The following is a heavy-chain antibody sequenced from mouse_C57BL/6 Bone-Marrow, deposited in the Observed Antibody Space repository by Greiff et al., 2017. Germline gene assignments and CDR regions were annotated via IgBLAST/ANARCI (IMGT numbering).Heavy chain of an antibody. CDR1: GFTFSSYA. D-gene: IGHD2-3*01. V-gene: IGHV5-4*01. Sequence: EVHLVESGGGLVKPGGSLKLSCAASGFTFSSYAMSWVRQTPEKRLEWVATISDGGSYTYYPDNVKGRFTISRDNAKNNLYLQMSHLKSEDTAMYYCASGWLLRGYAMDYWGQGTSVTVSS. J-gene: IGHJ4*01. CDR2: ISDGGSYT. CDR3: ASGWLLRGYAMDY.